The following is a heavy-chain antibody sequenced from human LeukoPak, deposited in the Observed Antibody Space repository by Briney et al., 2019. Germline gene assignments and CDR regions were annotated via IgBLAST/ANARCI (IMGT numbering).Heavy chain of an antibody. V-gene: IGHV5-51*01. Sequence: GESLKISCKGSGYSFTSYWIGWVRQMPGKGLEWMGIIYPGDSDTRYSPSFQGQVTISADKSISTAYLQWSSLEASDTAMYYCATGGASIVGATSENYYFDYWGQGTLVTVSS. CDR2: IYPGDSDT. CDR3: ATGGASIVGATSENYYFDY. CDR1: GYSFTSYW. D-gene: IGHD1-26*01. J-gene: IGHJ4*02.